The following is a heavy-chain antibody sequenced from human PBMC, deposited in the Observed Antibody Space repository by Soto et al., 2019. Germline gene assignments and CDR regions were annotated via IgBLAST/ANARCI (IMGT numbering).Heavy chain of an antibody. CDR1: GGTFSSYA. Sequence: SVKVSCKASGGTFSSYAISWVRQAPGQGLEWMGGIIPIFGTANYAQKFQGRVTITADESTSTAYMELSSLRSEDTAVYYCAKDRGGIAPVFSGMDVWGKGTRVTVPS. D-gene: IGHD6-25*01. CDR2: IIPIFGTA. V-gene: IGHV1-69*13. J-gene: IGHJ6*04. CDR3: AKDRGGIAPVFSGMDV.